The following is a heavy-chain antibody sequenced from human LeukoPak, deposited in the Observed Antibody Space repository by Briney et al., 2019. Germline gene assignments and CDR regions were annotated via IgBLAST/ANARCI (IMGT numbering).Heavy chain of an antibody. CDR3: ARGGRVAAGNNWFDP. CDR1: GGSISSYY. J-gene: IGHJ5*02. V-gene: IGHV4-4*07. D-gene: IGHD6-13*01. Sequence: SETLSPTCTVSGGSISSYYWSWIRQPAGKGLEWIGRIYTSGSTNYNPSLKSRVTMSVDTSKNQFSLKLSSVTAADTAVYYCARGGRVAAGNNWFDPWGQGTLVTVSS. CDR2: IYTSGST.